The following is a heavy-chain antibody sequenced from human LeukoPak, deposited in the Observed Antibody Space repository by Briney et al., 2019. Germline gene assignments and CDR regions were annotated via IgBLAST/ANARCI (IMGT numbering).Heavy chain of an antibody. CDR2: IIPISGTS. CDR3: ARDRMTFGGVIALDY. J-gene: IGHJ4*02. Sequence: ASVKVSCKASGDTFSTYAISWVRQAPGQGLEWMGDIIPISGTSNYAQGFLGRVTFTADTSTSAVYMEVSSLISEDTAVYYCARDRMTFGGVIALDYWGQGTLVTVSS. D-gene: IGHD3-16*02. CDR1: GDTFSTYA. V-gene: IGHV1-69*06.